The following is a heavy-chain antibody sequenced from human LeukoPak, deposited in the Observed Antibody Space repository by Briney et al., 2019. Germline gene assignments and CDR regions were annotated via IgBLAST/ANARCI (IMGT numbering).Heavy chain of an antibody. CDR1: GFTFSIYW. CDR2: IKQDGSEK. J-gene: IGHJ4*02. CDR3: ARDRYGYYGAGSYYNFDN. V-gene: IGHV3-7*04. Sequence: GGSLRLSCAASGFTFSIYWMSWVRQAPGKGLEWVANIKQDGSEKYYVDSVKGRFTISRDNAKNSLYLQMSSLRAEDTAVYYCARDRYGYYGAGSYYNFDNWGQGTLVTVSS. D-gene: IGHD3-10*01.